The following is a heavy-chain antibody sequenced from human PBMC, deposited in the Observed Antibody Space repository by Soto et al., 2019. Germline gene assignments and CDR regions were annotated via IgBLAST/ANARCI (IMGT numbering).Heavy chain of an antibody. CDR2: IYYSGST. V-gene: IGHV4-59*08. Sequence: PSETLSLTCTVSGGSISSYYWSWIRQPPGKGLEWIGYIYYSGSTNYNPSLKSRVTISVDTSKNQFSLKLSSVTAADTAVYYCARQVYGATDYWGQGTLVTVSS. D-gene: IGHD5-12*01. CDR1: GGSISSYY. J-gene: IGHJ4*02. CDR3: ARQVYGATDY.